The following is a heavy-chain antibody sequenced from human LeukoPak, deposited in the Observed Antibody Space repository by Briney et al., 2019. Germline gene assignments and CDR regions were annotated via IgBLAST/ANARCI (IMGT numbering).Heavy chain of an antibody. CDR1: GGSISSSSYY. Sequence: SETLSLTCTVSGGSISSSSYYWGWIRQPPGKGLEWIGYIYYSGSTNYNPSLKSRVTISVDTSKNQFSLKLSSVTAADTAVYYCAAMATIGFAYWGQGTLVTVSS. V-gene: IGHV4-61*05. CDR2: IYYSGST. CDR3: AAMATIGFAY. J-gene: IGHJ4*02. D-gene: IGHD5-24*01.